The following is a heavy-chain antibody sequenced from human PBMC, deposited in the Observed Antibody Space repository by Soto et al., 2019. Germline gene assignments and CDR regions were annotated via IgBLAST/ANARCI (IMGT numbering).Heavy chain of an antibody. CDR2: ISGSGGST. J-gene: IGHJ6*03. Sequence: GGSLRLSCAASGFTFSSYAMSWVRQAPGKGLEWVSAISGSGGSTYYADSVKGRFTISRDNSKNTLYLQMNSLRAEDTAVYYCAKANTYGDHYYYYYMDVWGKGTTVTVSS. V-gene: IGHV3-23*01. D-gene: IGHD4-17*01. CDR3: AKANTYGDHYYYYYMDV. CDR1: GFTFSSYA.